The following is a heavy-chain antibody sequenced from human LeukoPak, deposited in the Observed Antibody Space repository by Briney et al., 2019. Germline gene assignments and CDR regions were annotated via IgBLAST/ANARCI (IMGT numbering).Heavy chain of an antibody. CDR1: GFTFSSYA. Sequence: GGSLRLSCAASGFTFSSYAMSWVRPAPGEGLEWVSAISGSGGSTYYADSVKGRFTISRDNSKNTLYLQMNSLRAEDTAVYYCAKSSTYSRARWPDYWGQGTLVTVSS. V-gene: IGHV3-23*01. J-gene: IGHJ4*02. CDR3: AKSSTYSRARWPDY. D-gene: IGHD6-13*01. CDR2: ISGSGGST.